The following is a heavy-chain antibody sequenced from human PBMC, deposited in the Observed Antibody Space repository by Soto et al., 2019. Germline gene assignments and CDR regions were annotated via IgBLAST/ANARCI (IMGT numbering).Heavy chain of an antibody. J-gene: IGHJ6*02. CDR3: ARDRRDIVATIHYYYGMDV. D-gene: IGHD5-12*01. Sequence: ASVKVSCKASGYTFTGYYMHWVRQAPGQGLEWMGWINPNSGGTNYAQKLQGWVTMTRDTSISTAYMELSRLRSDDTAVFYCARDRRDIVATIHYYYGMDVWGQGTTVTVSS. CDR2: INPNSGGT. V-gene: IGHV1-2*04. CDR1: GYTFTGYY.